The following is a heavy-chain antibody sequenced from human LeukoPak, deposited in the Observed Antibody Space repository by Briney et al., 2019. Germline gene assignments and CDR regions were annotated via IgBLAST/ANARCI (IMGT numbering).Heavy chain of an antibody. CDR1: GFTFDDYA. CDR3: ATSDFAAHFDY. V-gene: IGHV3-43*02. J-gene: IGHJ4*02. CDR2: ISGDGGRT. D-gene: IGHD2/OR15-2a*01. Sequence: PGGSLRLSCAASGFTFDDYAMHWVRQAPAKGLEWVSLISGDGGRTYYADSVKGRFTISRDNSKNSLYLQMNSLGTEDTALYYCATSDFAAHFDYWGQGTLLPAYS.